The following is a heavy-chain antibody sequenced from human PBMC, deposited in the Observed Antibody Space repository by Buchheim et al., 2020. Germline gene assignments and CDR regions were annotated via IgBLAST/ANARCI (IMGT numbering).Heavy chain of an antibody. Sequence: QLQESGSGVVKPSQTLSLTCAVSGGSITTNDYSWSWIRQPPGKGLEWIGYIYHSGSTQHNPSLKSRITISVDRSKNQFSLKVNSVTAADTAVYYCARAPWHYNWGTYRYYFDSWGQGTL. CDR3: ARAPWHYNWGTYRYYFDS. V-gene: IGHV4-30-2*01. CDR1: GGSITTNDYS. CDR2: IYHSGST. J-gene: IGHJ4*02. D-gene: IGHD3-16*02.